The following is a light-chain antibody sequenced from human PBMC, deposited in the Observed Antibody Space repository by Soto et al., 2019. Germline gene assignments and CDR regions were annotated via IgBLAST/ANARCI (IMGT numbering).Light chain of an antibody. CDR2: GAS. V-gene: IGKV3-15*01. CDR3: QQYHIWPPWT. Sequence: EIVMTQSPDTLSVSPGEGATLSCRVSQSIRSNLAWYQQRPGQAPRLLMYGASTRADGIPARFTGSGSVTEFTLTISSLQSEDFAGYYCQQYHIWPPWTSGQGTKVELK. CDR1: QSIRSN. J-gene: IGKJ1*01.